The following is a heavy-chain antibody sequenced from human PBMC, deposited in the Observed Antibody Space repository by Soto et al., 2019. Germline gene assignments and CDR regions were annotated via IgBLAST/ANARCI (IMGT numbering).Heavy chain of an antibody. Sequence: PSETLSLTCTVAGGSISSYYWSWIRQPPGKGLEWIGYIYYSGSTNYNPSLKSRVTISVDTSKNQFSLKLSSVTAADQAVYYCARLYHWFDPWGQGTLVTVSS. CDR2: IYYSGST. V-gene: IGHV4-59*08. CDR1: GGSISSYY. D-gene: IGHD2-2*02. CDR3: ARLYHWFDP. J-gene: IGHJ5*02.